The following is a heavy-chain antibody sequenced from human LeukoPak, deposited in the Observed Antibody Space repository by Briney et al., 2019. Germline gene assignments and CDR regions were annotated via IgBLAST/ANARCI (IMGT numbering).Heavy chain of an antibody. D-gene: IGHD1-26*01. CDR1: GGSISSSSYY. CDR2: IYYSGST. J-gene: IGHJ4*02. V-gene: IGHV4-39*07. Sequence: SETLSLTCTVSGGSISSSSYYWGWIRQPPGKGLEWIGRIYYSGSTYYHPSLKSRVTISVDTSKNQFSLKLSSVTAADTAVYYCARARSGKWGFDYWGQGTLVTVSS. CDR3: ARARSGKWGFDY.